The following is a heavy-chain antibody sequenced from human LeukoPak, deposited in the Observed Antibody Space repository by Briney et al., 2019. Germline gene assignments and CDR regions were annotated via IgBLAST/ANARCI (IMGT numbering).Heavy chain of an antibody. V-gene: IGHV3-23*01. CDR3: AKEGSGHYYYGMDV. Sequence: PGGSLRLSCAASGFTFSSYAMSWVRQAPGKGLEWVSGVSGSGYSTYYADSVKGRFTISRDNSKRTLYLQMNSLGVEDTAVYYCAKEGSGHYYYGMDVWGQGTTVTVSS. D-gene: IGHD6-25*01. J-gene: IGHJ6*02. CDR1: GFTFSSYA. CDR2: VSGSGYST.